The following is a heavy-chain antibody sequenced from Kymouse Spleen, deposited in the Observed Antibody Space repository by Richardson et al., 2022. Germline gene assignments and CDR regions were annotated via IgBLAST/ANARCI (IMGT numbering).Heavy chain of an antibody. V-gene: IGHV3-30*18. CDR2: ISYDGSNK. J-gene: IGHJ3*02. Sequence: QVQLVESGGGVVQPGRSLRLSCAASGFTFSSYGMHWVRQAPGKGLEWVAVISYDGSNKYYADSVKGRFTISRDNSKNTLYLQMNSLRAEDTAVYYCASYSNGAFDIWGQGTMVTVSS. D-gene: IGHD4-11,IGHD4-11*01. CDR1: GFTFSSYG. CDR3: ASYSNGAFDI.